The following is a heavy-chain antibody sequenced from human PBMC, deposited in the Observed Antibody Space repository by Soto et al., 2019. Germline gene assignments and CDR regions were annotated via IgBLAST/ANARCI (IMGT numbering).Heavy chain of an antibody. CDR3: ARVGHITNYGMAV. CDR1: GGTFSSIP. V-gene: IGHV1-69*01. J-gene: IGHJ6*02. CDR2: IIPFFGTS. D-gene: IGHD1-26*01. Sequence: QVQLVQSGAEVKKPGSSVKVSCEASGGTFSSIPINWVRRAPGQGLGWMGGIIPFFGTSNYAQKSQGRVTITADDSTSTAYMELRSLRSEDTAVYYCARVGHITNYGMAVWGQGTTVTVSS.